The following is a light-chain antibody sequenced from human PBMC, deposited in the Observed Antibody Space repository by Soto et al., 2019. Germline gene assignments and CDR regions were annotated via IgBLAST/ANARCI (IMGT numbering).Light chain of an antibody. CDR2: IAS. J-gene: IGKJ5*01. Sequence: DIQMTQSPSSLSASVGDRVTITCRASQDISVYLAWYQQKPGKVPKLLIYIASTLQSGVPSRFSGSGFGADVNLTISSLQPEDVATYYCQKFNTAPLTFGQGTRLEMK. CDR3: QKFNTAPLT. CDR1: QDISVY. V-gene: IGKV1-27*01.